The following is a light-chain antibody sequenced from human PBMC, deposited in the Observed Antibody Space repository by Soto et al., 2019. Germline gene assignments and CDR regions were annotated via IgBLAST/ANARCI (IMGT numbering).Light chain of an antibody. J-gene: IGLJ2*01. CDR1: SSDVGGYKY. Sequence: QSVLTQPASVSGSPGQSITISCTGTSSDVGGYKYVSWYQQHPGKAPKLMIYDVGNRPSGVSNRFSGSKSGNTASLTISGLQAEDEADYYCSSYTGSSTYVVFGGGTKLTVL. CDR3: SSYTGSSTYVV. CDR2: DVG. V-gene: IGLV2-14*01.